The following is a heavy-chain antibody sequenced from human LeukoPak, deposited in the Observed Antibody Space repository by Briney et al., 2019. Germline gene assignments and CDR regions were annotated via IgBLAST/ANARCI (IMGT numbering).Heavy chain of an antibody. CDR1: GFTFSSYA. CDR2: IAGSGDSE. J-gene: IGHJ3*02. D-gene: IGHD3-22*01. CDR3: AQHAATHHYDGSGASRAFDI. V-gene: IGHV3-23*01. Sequence: GGSLRLSCAASGFTFSSYAMVWVRQAPGKGLEGVSSIAGSGDSEHYGDSVKGRFTISRDNSKSTLYLQMNSLRAEDTVIYNYAQHAATHHYDGSGASRAFDIWGQGTMVTVS.